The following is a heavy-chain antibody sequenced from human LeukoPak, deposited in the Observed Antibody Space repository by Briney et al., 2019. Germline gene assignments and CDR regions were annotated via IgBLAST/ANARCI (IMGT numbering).Heavy chain of an antibody. Sequence: PSETLSLTCTVSGGSINNGGYYWSWIRQHPGKGLEWIGYIYYSGSTYYNPSLKSRVTISVDTSKNQFSLKLSSVTAADTAVYYCARDRWGFPYYFDYWGQGTLVTVSS. V-gene: IGHV4-30-4*01. J-gene: IGHJ4*02. CDR1: GGSINNGGYY. D-gene: IGHD7-27*01. CDR3: ARDRWGFPYYFDY. CDR2: IYYSGST.